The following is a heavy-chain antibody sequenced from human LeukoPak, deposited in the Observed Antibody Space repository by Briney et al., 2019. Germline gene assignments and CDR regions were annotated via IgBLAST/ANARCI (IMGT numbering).Heavy chain of an antibody. CDR1: GYTFTSYG. CDR3: ARADTRVAAAPLDY. Sequence: ASVKVSCKASGYTFTSYGISWVRQAPRKGLEWMGWISAYNGNTNYAQKLQGRVTMTTDTSTSTAYMELRSLRSDDTAVYYCARADTRVAAAPLDYWGQGTLVTVSS. CDR2: ISAYNGNT. D-gene: IGHD6-13*01. J-gene: IGHJ4*02. V-gene: IGHV1-18*01.